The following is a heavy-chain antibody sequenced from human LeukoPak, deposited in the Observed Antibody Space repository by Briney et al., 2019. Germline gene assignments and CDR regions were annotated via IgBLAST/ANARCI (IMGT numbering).Heavy chain of an antibody. Sequence: SETLSLTCAVSGGSISSGGYSWSWIRQPPGKGLEWIGYIYHSGSTYYNPSLKSRVTISVDRSKNQFSLKLSSVTAADTAVYYCARDGPLGYSYGVWGQGTLVTVSS. CDR3: ARDGPLGYSYGV. CDR1: GGSISSGGYS. J-gene: IGHJ4*02. V-gene: IGHV4-30-2*01. D-gene: IGHD5-18*01. CDR2: IYHSGST.